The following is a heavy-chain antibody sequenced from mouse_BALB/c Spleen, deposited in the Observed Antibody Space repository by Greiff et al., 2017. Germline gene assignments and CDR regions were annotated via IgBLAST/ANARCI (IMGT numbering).Heavy chain of an antibody. D-gene: IGHD1-1*01. CDR1: GFTFSSYA. CDR3: AREHYYDSSYPYYFDY. Sequence: EVKLVESGGGLVKPGGSLKLSCAASGFTFSSYAMSWVRQTPEKRLEWVASISSGGSTYYPDSVKGRFTISRDNARNILYLQMSSLRSEDTAMYYCAREHYYDSSYPYYFDYWGQGTTLTVSS. J-gene: IGHJ2*01. CDR2: ISSGGST. V-gene: IGHV5-6-5*01.